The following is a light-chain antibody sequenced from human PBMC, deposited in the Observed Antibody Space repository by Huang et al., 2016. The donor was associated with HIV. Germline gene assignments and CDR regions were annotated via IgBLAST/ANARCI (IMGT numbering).Light chain of an antibody. J-gene: IGKJ4*01. CDR3: QQLNSYPLT. CDR2: AAS. Sequence: IQLTQSPSSLSASVGDRVTIACRASQGIGTFLAGYQQKPGKAPKLLIEAASTLQRGVPSRFSGGGSGTNFTLTISSLQPEDFATYYCQQLNSYPLTFGGGTEVEIK. CDR1: QGIGTF. V-gene: IGKV1-9*01.